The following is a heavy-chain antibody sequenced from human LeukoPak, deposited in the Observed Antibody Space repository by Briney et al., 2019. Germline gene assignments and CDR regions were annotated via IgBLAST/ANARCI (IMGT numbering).Heavy chain of an antibody. V-gene: IGHV4-59*01. Sequence: SETLSLTCTVSGGSISSYYWSWIRQPPGKGLEWIGYIYYSGSTNYNPSLKSRVTISVDTSKNQFSLKLSPVTAADTAVYYCARLAVAEPNWFDPWGQGTLVTVSS. CDR2: IYYSGST. CDR1: GGSISSYY. CDR3: ARLAVAEPNWFDP. D-gene: IGHD6-19*01. J-gene: IGHJ5*02.